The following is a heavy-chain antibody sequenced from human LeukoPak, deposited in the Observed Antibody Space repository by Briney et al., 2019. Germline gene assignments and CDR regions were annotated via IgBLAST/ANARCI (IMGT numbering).Heavy chain of an antibody. D-gene: IGHD3-22*01. V-gene: IGHV3-49*04. Sequence: GGSLRLSCTASGFTFGDYAMSWVRQAPGKGLEWVGFIRSKAYGGTTEYAASVKGRFTIPRDDSKSIAYLQMNSLKTEDTAVYYCTRDPYYYDSSGYYYERCFDYWGQGTLVTVSS. CDR1: GFTFGDYA. J-gene: IGHJ4*02. CDR2: IRSKAYGGTT. CDR3: TRDPYYYDSSGYYYERCFDY.